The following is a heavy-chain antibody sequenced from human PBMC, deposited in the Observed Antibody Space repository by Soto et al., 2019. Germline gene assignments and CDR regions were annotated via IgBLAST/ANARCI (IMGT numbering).Heavy chain of an antibody. CDR3: ARVGILWFGELSGVDY. CDR1: GFTFSSYG. D-gene: IGHD3-10*01. CDR2: IWYDGSNK. Sequence: QVQLVESGGGVVQPGRSLRLSCAASGFTFSSYGMHWVRQAPGKGLEWVAVIWYDGSNKYYADSVKGRFTISRDNSKNTLYLQMNSLRAEDTAVYYWARVGILWFGELSGVDYWGQGTLVTVSS. V-gene: IGHV3-33*01. J-gene: IGHJ4*02.